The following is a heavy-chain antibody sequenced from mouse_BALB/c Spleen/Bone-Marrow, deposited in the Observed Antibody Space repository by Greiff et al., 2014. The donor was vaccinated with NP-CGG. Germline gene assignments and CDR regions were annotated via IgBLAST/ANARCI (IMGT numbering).Heavy chain of an antibody. CDR2: ISTLAYSI. CDR1: GFTFSDYG. CDR3: ARDYYGSSYWYFDV. Sequence: DVKLVQSGGRLVQPGGSGKLSCEASGFTFSDYGMAWVRQAPGKGPEWVAFISTLAYSIDYADTVTGRFTISRENAKNTLYLEMSSLRSEDTAMYYCARDYYGSSYWYFDVWGAGTTVTVSS. V-gene: IGHV5-15*02. D-gene: IGHD1-1*01. J-gene: IGHJ1*01.